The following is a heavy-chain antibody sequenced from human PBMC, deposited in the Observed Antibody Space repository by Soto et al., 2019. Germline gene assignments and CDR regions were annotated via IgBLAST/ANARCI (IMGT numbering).Heavy chain of an antibody. CDR1: GGSISSGGYY. Sequence: PSETLSLTCTVSGGSISSGGYYWSWIRQHPGKGLEWIGYIYYSGSTYYNPSLKSRVTISVDTSKNQFSLKLSSVTAADTAVYYCARRAVAGQNWFDPWGQGTLVTVS. CDR3: ARRAVAGQNWFDP. CDR2: IYYSGST. J-gene: IGHJ5*02. D-gene: IGHD6-19*01. V-gene: IGHV4-31*03.